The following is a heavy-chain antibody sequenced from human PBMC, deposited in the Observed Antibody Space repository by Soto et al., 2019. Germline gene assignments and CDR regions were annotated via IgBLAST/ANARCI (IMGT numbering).Heavy chain of an antibody. CDR1: SGSISSSNW. V-gene: IGHV4-4*02. Sequence: QVQLQESGPGLVKPSGTLSLTCAVSSGSISSSNWWSWVRQPPGKGLEWIGEIYHSGSTNYNPSLKSRVTISVDKSKNQFSLKLSSVTAADTAVYYCARVRGGANYYYYYYMDVWGKGTTVTVSS. CDR2: IYHSGST. CDR3: ARVRGGANYYYYYYMDV. D-gene: IGHD1-26*01. J-gene: IGHJ6*03.